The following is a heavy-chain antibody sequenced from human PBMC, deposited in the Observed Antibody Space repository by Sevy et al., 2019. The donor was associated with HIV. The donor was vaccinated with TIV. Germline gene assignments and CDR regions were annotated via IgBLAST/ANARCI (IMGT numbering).Heavy chain of an antibody. J-gene: IGHJ4*02. CDR2: DPYNGHI. V-gene: IGHV4-59*08. CDR1: GGSITSLY. Sequence: SETLSLTCTVSGGSITSLYWNWIRLPPGKGLEWIANDPYNGHINYNPSLKSRVTFSLDTSKNQFSLRLSSVTAADTAMYYCAGENAWGRGYSWGQGTLVTVSS. D-gene: IGHD1-26*01. CDR3: AGENAWGRGYS.